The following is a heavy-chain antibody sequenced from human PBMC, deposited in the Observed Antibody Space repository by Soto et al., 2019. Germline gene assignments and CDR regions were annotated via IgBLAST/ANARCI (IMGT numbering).Heavy chain of an antibody. D-gene: IGHD1-26*01. V-gene: IGHV3-23*01. CDR2: ISGSGGTT. J-gene: IGHJ4*02. CDR3: TTDLYSGSYPTYYFDY. Sequence: GGSLRLSCAASGFTFSSYAMSWVRQAPGKGLEWVSAISGSGGTTDYAAPVKGRFTISRDDSKNTLYLQMNSLKTEDTAVYYCTTDLYSGSYPTYYFDYWGQGTLVTVSS. CDR1: GFTFSSYA.